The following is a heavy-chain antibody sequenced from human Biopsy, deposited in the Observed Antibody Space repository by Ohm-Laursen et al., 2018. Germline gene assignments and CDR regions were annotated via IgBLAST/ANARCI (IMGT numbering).Heavy chain of an antibody. D-gene: IGHD6-13*01. CDR2: ADWDDYK. J-gene: IGHJ6*02. V-gene: IGHV2-70*11. CDR3: ARTPILIVSAGLVYRHRRHLQGMDV. CDR1: GFSLSARGMC. Sequence: TQTLTLTYSFSGFSLSARGMCVSWIRQAPGKALEWLARADWDDYKDYSASLQTKLSISKDASNDQVVLTVSNVDPADTATYYCARTPILIVSAGLVYRHRRHLQGMDVWGQGIAVTVS.